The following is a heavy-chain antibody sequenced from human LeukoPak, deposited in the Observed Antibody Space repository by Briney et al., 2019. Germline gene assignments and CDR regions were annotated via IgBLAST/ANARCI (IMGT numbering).Heavy chain of an antibody. Sequence: PGGSLRLSCAGSGFTFGDYAMGWVRQAPGKGLEWVGFIRSKAYGGTTEYAASFKGRFTISRDDSNTIAYLQMNSLKTEDTAVYYCTRDKGLFGYYYYMDLWGKGTTVTISS. D-gene: IGHD2-21*01. CDR3: TRDKGLFGYYYYMDL. CDR1: GFTFGDYA. J-gene: IGHJ6*03. V-gene: IGHV3-49*04. CDR2: IRSKAYGGTT.